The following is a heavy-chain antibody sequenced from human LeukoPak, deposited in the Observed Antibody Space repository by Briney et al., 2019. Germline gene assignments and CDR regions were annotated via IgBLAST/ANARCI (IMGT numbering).Heavy chain of an antibody. J-gene: IGHJ4*02. CDR3: AKGANLRYFDWLHFDY. D-gene: IGHD3-9*01. Sequence: GGSLRLSCAASVFTFSNYAMHWVRQATGKGLEWVSFIRFDGSNEYYADSVKGRFAIPRDNSKNTLSLQMNSLRAEDTAVYYCAKGANLRYFDWLHFDYWGQGTLVTVSS. CDR1: VFTFSNYA. CDR2: IRFDGSNE. V-gene: IGHV3-30*02.